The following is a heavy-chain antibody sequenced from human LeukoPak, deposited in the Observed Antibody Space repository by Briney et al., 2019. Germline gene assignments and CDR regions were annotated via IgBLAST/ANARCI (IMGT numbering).Heavy chain of an antibody. CDR2: INPNAGDT. V-gene: IGHV1-2*02. J-gene: IGHJ4*02. CDR1: GYTFTDSY. D-gene: IGHD2-15*01. CDR3: TREGRVGVPFDY. Sequence: ASAKVSCKTSGYTFTDSYMHWVRQAPGQGLEWIGWINPNAGDTTYAQGFHGRVTMTRDTSISTVYMELNSLKLDDTAVYYCTREGRVGVPFDYWGQGTLVTVSS.